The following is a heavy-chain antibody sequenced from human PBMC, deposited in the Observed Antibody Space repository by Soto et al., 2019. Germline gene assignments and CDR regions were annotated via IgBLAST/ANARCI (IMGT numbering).Heavy chain of an antibody. CDR2: ISYDGSNK. CDR1: GFTFSSYA. Sequence: GGSLRLSCAASGFTFSSYAMHWVRQAPGKGLEWVAVISYDGSNKYYADSVKGRFTISRDNSKNTLYLQMNSLRAEDTAVYYCARGDYYDSSGPFSDAFDIWGQGAMVTVSS. D-gene: IGHD3-22*01. CDR3: ARGDYYDSSGPFSDAFDI. J-gene: IGHJ3*02. V-gene: IGHV3-30-3*01.